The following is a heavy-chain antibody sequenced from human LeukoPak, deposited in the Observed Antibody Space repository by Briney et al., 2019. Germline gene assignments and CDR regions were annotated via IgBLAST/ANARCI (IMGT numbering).Heavy chain of an antibody. Sequence: TGGSLRLSCAASGFTLSRYWMHWVCQAPGKGLVWVSRINSDGSSTNYADSVRGRFTISRDNAKNTLYLQMNSLRAEDTAVYYCARGSNYDSSGPDYWGQGTLVTVSS. J-gene: IGHJ4*02. V-gene: IGHV3-74*01. CDR2: INSDGSST. CDR3: ARGSNYDSSGPDY. D-gene: IGHD3-22*01. CDR1: GFTLSRYW.